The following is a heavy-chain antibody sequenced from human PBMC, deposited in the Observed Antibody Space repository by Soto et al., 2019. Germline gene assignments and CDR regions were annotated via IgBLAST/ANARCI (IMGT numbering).Heavy chain of an antibody. CDR2: IYYSGNT. CDR3: ARKSRQSTGWEAFDY. J-gene: IGHJ4*02. CDR1: GVSIGSNSYY. D-gene: IGHD2-8*02. V-gene: IGHV4-39*01. Sequence: QLQLQESGPGLVKASETLSLACTVSGVSIGSNSYYWGWIRQPPGEGLEWIGNIYYSGNTFYNPSLKSRVTISVDSSKNQFSLNLTSVTAADTAMYYCARKSRQSTGWEAFDYWGQGALVTVSS.